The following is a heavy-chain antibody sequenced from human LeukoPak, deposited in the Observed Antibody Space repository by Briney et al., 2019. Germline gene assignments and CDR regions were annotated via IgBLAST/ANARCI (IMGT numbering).Heavy chain of an antibody. J-gene: IGHJ4*02. CDR3: ARRSSGWGSDYFDY. Sequence: SETLSLTCAVYGGSFSGYYWSWIRQPPGKGLEWIGSIYYSGSTYYNPSLKSRVTISVDTSKNQFSLKLSSVTAADTAVYYCARRSSGWGSDYFDYWGQGTLVTVSS. D-gene: IGHD6-19*01. CDR2: IYYSGST. CDR1: GGSFSGYY. V-gene: IGHV4-34*01.